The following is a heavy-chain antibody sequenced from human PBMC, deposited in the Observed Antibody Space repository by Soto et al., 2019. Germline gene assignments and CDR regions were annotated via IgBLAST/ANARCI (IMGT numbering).Heavy chain of an antibody. Sequence: GESLKISCKASGYIIKNYWIGWVRQMPGQGLEWMGIIFPDDSDTRYSPSFQGHVTISVDKSISTAYVQWSSLKASDSAIYYCFRGGVTSRTFDYWGQGTLVTVSS. V-gene: IGHV5-51*01. D-gene: IGHD3-16*01. CDR2: IFPDDSDT. CDR3: FRGGVTSRTFDY. CDR1: GYIIKNYW. J-gene: IGHJ4*02.